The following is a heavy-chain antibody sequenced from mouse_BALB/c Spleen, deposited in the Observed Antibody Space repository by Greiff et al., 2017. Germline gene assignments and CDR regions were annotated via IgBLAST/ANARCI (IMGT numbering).Heavy chain of an antibody. CDR1: GFTFSSFG. D-gene: IGHD2-12*01. J-gene: IGHJ4*01. Sequence: DVKLVESGGGLVQPGGSRKLSCAASGFTFSSFGMHWVRQAPEKGLEWVAYISSGSSTIYYADTVKGRFTISRDNPKNTLFLQMTSLRSEDTAMYYCARNYKEDYYYAMDYWGQGTSVTVSS. CDR3: ARNYKEDYYYAMDY. CDR2: ISSGSSTI. V-gene: IGHV5-17*02.